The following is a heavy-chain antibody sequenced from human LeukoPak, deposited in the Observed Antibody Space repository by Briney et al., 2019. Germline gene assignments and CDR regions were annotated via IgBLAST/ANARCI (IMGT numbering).Heavy chain of an antibody. Sequence: SETLSLTCTVSGGSISSYYRSWIRQPPGKGLEWIGSIYYSGSTYYNPSLKSRVTISVDTSKNQFSLKLSSVTAADTAVYYCARDLVFITYYYDSSGYYSDYWGQGTLVTVSS. D-gene: IGHD3-22*01. CDR1: GGSISSYY. J-gene: IGHJ4*02. V-gene: IGHV4-39*07. CDR3: ARDLVFITYYYDSSGYYSDY. CDR2: IYYSGST.